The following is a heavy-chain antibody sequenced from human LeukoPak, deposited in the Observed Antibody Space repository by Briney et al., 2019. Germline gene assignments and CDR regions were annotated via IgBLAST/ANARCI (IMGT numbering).Heavy chain of an antibody. CDR2: IYYSGST. CDR3: ARVENVIYYDSRAGAFDI. J-gene: IGHJ3*02. CDR1: GGSISSGGYY. V-gene: IGHV4-31*03. Sequence: SETLSLTCTVSGGSISSGGYYWSWIRQHPGKGLEWIGYIYYSGSTYYNPSLKSRVTISVDTSKNQFTLKLSSVTAADTAVYYCARVENVIYYDSRAGAFDIWGQGTMVTVSS. D-gene: IGHD3-22*01.